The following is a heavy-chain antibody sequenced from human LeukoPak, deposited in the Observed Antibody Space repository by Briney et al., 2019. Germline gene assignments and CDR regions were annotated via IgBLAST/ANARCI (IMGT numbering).Heavy chain of an antibody. CDR3: AKAREHTYYYDSSGYYFATPLDY. V-gene: IGHV3-23*01. Sequence: PGGSLRLSCAASGFTFTSYGMSWFRQAPGKGLEWVSSVTYSGGNTYYADSVKGRFTISRDNSKNTLYLQMSSLRAEDTALYYCAKAREHTYYYDSSGYYFATPLDYWGQGTLVTVSS. CDR1: GFTFTSYG. J-gene: IGHJ4*02. D-gene: IGHD3-22*01. CDR2: VTYSGGNT.